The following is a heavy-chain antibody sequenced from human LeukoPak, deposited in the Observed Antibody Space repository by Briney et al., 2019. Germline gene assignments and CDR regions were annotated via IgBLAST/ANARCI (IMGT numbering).Heavy chain of an antibody. D-gene: IGHD3-22*01. J-gene: IGHJ4*02. CDR2: IRFDATIK. V-gene: IGHV3-30*02. Sequence: GGSLRLSCAASGFTFSGYGMHWLRQAPGKGLDWVAFIRFDATIKDYADSVKGRFTISRDNSKNTLYLQMNSLRAEDTATYYCAKVSPINPSGYLDYWGQGTLVTVSS. CDR3: AKVSPINPSGYLDY. CDR1: GFTFSGYG.